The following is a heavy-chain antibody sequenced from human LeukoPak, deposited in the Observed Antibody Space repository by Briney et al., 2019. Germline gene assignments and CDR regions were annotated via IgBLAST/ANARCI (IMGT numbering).Heavy chain of an antibody. J-gene: IGHJ4*02. CDR2: ISSGGDII. V-gene: IGHV3-48*03. CDR1: GFTFNTLE. Sequence: GGSLRLSCPASGFTFNTLEMIWVRQAPGKGLEWVSWISSGGDIIYYTDSVKGRFTLSRDNARNLLFLQLSSLRAEDTATYYCARDAPGTVTNDYWGQGTLVTVSS. CDR3: ARDAPGTVTNDY. D-gene: IGHD4-17*01.